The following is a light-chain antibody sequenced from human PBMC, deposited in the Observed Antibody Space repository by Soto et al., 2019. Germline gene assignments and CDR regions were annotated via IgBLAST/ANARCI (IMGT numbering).Light chain of an antibody. CDR1: QDISTH. Sequence: SQLTQSPSSLSASVGCSFTLPCRASQDISTHIAWYQQKKGTAPKILIYAASTLESGVPSRFSGSGYGTDFNLTISRLETEDFAVFFCQQYGTSEIIFGQGTRLEIK. V-gene: IGKV1-9*01. CDR2: AAS. CDR3: QQYGTSEII. J-gene: IGKJ5*01.